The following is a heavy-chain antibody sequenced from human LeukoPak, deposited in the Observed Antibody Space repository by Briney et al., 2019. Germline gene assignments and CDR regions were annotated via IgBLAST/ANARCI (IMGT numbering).Heavy chain of an antibody. V-gene: IGHV1-69*05. Sequence: SVKVSCKASGGTFSSYAISWVRQAPGQGLEWMGGIIPIFGTANYAQKFQGRVTITTDESTSTAYMELSSLRSEDTAVYYCARGRRSGCSSSWYDYYYYYMDVWGKGTTVTVSS. J-gene: IGHJ6*03. CDR2: IIPIFGTA. D-gene: IGHD6-13*01. CDR1: GGTFSSYA. CDR3: ARGRRSGCSSSWYDYYYYYMDV.